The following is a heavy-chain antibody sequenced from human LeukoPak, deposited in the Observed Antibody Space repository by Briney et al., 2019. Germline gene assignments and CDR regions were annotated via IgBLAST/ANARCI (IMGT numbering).Heavy chain of an antibody. V-gene: IGHV4-34*01. J-gene: IGHJ4*02. Sequence: PSETLSLTCAVYGGSFSGYYWSWIRQPPGKGLEWIGEINHSGSTNYNPSLESRVTISVDTSKNQFSLKLSSVTAADTAVYYCARRSSFPLATFDYWGQGTLVTVSS. D-gene: IGHD5-12*01. CDR2: INHSGST. CDR3: ARRSSFPLATFDY. CDR1: GGSFSGYY.